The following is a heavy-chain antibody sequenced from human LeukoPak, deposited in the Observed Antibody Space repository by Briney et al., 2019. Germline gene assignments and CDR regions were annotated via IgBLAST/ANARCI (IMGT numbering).Heavy chain of an antibody. Sequence: GGSLRLSCAASGFTFSNAWMSWVRQAPGKGLEWVSSISSSSSYIYYADSVKGRFTISRDNAKNSLYLQMNSLRAEDTAVYYCARDRYSSGWYDYWGQGTLVTVSS. V-gene: IGHV3-21*01. D-gene: IGHD6-19*01. J-gene: IGHJ4*02. CDR2: ISSSSSYI. CDR1: GFTFSNAW. CDR3: ARDRYSSGWYDY.